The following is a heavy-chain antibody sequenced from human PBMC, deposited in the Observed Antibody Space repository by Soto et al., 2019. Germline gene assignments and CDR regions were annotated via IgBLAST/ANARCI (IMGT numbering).Heavy chain of an antibody. CDR1: GEKLPTYW. CDR3: ASQDCSGGTCLFYCMDV. D-gene: IGHD2-15*01. CDR2: IYPGASDT. J-gene: IGHJ6*02. Sequence: QKRSGEGCGEKLPTYWSAWEHQKKGKCLEWMALIYPGASDTSYSPSFRGQVTMSADKSSSTAYLQWSSLRASDTAMYYCASQDCSGGTCLFYCMDVWGQGLTVSVSS. V-gene: IGHV5-51*07.